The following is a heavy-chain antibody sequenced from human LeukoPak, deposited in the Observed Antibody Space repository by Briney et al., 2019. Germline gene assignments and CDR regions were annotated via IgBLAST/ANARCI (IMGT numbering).Heavy chain of an antibody. V-gene: IGHV1-69*04. CDR2: IIPIFRIA. Sequence: SVKVSCKASGGTFSSYAISWVRQAPGQGLEWMGRIIPIFRIANYARKFQGRVTITADKSTSTAYMELSSLRSEDTAVYYCARDLTRDGYNHDIRYGMDVWGQGTTVTVS. CDR3: ARDLTRDGYNHDIRYGMDV. J-gene: IGHJ6*02. D-gene: IGHD5-24*01. CDR1: GGTFSSYA.